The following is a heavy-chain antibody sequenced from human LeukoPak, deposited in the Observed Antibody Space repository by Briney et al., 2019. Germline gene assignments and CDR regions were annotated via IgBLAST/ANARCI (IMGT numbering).Heavy chain of an antibody. Sequence: GGSLRLSCAVSGFTFSGNYMSWVRQAPGKGLEWVSLIYSGGTTYYADSVKGRFTISRDNSKNTLYLQMNSLSAEDTAVYYCARRAGGYSHPYDYWGQGILVTVSS. D-gene: IGHD4-23*01. J-gene: IGHJ4*02. CDR3: ARRAGGYSHPYDY. V-gene: IGHV3-53*01. CDR1: GFTFSGNY. CDR2: IYSGGTT.